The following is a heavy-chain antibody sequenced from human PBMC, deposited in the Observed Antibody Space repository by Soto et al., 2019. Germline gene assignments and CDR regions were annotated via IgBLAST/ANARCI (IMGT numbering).Heavy chain of an antibody. Sequence: QVQLVESGGGVVQPGRSLRLSCIASGFTFSTHGMHWVRQAPGKGLEWVAVISNDGSDKKYADSVKGRFSISRDNSKNTLYVQMSNLRPEDTALYYCAKGSSDIVIVPGALYSYYMDVCGKGTTVTVSS. D-gene: IGHD2-2*01. V-gene: IGHV3-30*18. J-gene: IGHJ6*03. CDR3: AKGSSDIVIVPGALYSYYMDV. CDR2: ISNDGSDK. CDR1: GFTFSTHG.